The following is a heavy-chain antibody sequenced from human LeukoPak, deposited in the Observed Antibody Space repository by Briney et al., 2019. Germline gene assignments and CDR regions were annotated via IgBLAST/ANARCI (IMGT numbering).Heavy chain of an antibody. CDR1: GGTFSSYA. CDR2: IIPIFGTA. J-gene: IGHJ4*02. Sequence: GASVKVSCKASGGTFSSYAISWVRQAPGQELEWMGGIIPIFGTANYAQKFQGRVTITADESTSTAYMELSSLRSEDTAVYYCARDRIPYYYDSSGYYSYYFDYWGQGTLVTVSS. CDR3: ARDRIPYYYDSSGYYSYYFDY. V-gene: IGHV1-69*13. D-gene: IGHD3-22*01.